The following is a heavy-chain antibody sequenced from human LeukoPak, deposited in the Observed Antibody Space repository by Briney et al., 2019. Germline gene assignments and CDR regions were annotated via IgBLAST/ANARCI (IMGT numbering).Heavy chain of an antibody. CDR1: GFTFSSYA. J-gene: IGHJ4*02. D-gene: IGHD1-26*01. CDR3: ARQWELSGYDY. CDR2: INSDGSST. Sequence: GGSLRLSCAASGFTFSSYAMHWVRQAPGKGLVWVSRINSDGSSTSYADSVKGRFTISRDNAKNTLYLQMNSLRAEDTAVYYCARQWELSGYDYWGQGTLVTVSS. V-gene: IGHV3-74*01.